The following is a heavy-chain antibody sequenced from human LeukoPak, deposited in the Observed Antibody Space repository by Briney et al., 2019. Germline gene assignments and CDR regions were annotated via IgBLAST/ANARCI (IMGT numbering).Heavy chain of an antibody. CDR3: AKDVSIFGLYWYFDL. D-gene: IGHD3/OR15-3a*01. CDR1: GFTFSSYG. Sequence: PGGSLRLSCAASGFTFSSYGMHWVRQAPGKGLEWVAFIRYDGSNKYYADSVKGRFTISRDNSKNTLYLQMNSLRAEDTAVYYCAKDVSIFGLYWYFDLWGRGTLVTVSS. V-gene: IGHV3-30*02. CDR2: IRYDGSNK. J-gene: IGHJ2*01.